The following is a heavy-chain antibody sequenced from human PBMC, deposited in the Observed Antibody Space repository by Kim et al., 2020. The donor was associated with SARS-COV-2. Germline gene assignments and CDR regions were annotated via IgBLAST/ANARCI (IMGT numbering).Heavy chain of an antibody. J-gene: IGHJ4*02. D-gene: IGHD3-10*01. CDR3: VIGRGWLPDR. CDR2: GST. Sequence: GSTNYNPSLRSRVSISLDTSKKHFSLNLSSVTAADTAIYYCVIGRGWLPDRWGPGTLVTVSS. V-gene: IGHV4-61*03.